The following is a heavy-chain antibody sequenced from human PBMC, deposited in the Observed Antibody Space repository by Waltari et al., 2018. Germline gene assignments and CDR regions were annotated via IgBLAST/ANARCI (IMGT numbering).Heavy chain of an antibody. CDR1: GYTFTIYY. Sequence: QVQLVQSGAEVKKHGASVKVSCTASGYTFTIYYMHWVRQAPGQGVEWMGMNNPSGGITSYAQKFQGRVTMTRDTSTSTVYMELSSLRSEDTAVYYCARGLGSGSYYNFDYWGQGTLVTVSS. CDR2: NNPSGGIT. J-gene: IGHJ4*02. D-gene: IGHD3-10*01. CDR3: ARGLGSGSYYNFDY. V-gene: IGHV1-46*01.